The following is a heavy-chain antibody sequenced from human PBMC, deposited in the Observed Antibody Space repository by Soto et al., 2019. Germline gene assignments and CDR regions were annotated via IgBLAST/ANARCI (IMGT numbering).Heavy chain of an antibody. CDR2: ISSSSSYI. V-gene: IGHV3-21*01. CDR3: AGRIAARPLDY. Sequence: EVQLVESGGGLVKPGGSLRLSCAASGFTFSSYSMNWVRQAPGKGLEWVSSISSSSSYIYYADSVKGRFTISRDNAKKPLYLQMNSLRAQDTAVYYCAGRIAARPLDYWGQGTLVTVSS. CDR1: GFTFSSYS. D-gene: IGHD6-6*01. J-gene: IGHJ4*02.